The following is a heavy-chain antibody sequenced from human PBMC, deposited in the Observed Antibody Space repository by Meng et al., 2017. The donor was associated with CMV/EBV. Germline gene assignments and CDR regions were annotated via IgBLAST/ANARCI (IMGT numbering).Heavy chain of an antibody. J-gene: IGHJ5*02. V-gene: IGHV3-23*01. CDR1: GFTLSSYA. D-gene: IGHD5-18*01. CDR2: ISGNGGST. Sequence: ASGFTLSSYAIGWVLEAPGKTLEWVTAISGNGGSTYCADSVNGRFTISKDNSKITLYLQMNSLRAEDTAVYYCAKDSGTAMAWFDPWGQGTLVTVSS. CDR3: AKDSGTAMAWFDP.